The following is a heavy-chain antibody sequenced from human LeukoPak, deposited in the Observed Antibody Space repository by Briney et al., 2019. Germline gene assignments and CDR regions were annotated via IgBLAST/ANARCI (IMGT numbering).Heavy chain of an antibody. CDR1: GGSISSYY. V-gene: IGHV4-4*07. CDR3: ARVPKNCSGGSCYSGHDY. J-gene: IGHJ4*02. CDR2: IYTSGST. Sequence: SETLSLTCTVSGGSISSYYWSWIRQLAGKGLEWIGRIYTSGSTNYNPSLKSRVTMSVDTSKNQFSLKLSSVTAADTAVYYCARVPKNCSGGSCYSGHDYWGQGTLVTVSP. D-gene: IGHD2-15*01.